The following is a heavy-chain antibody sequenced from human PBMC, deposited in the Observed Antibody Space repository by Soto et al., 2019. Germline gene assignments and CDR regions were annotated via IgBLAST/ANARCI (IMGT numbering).Heavy chain of an antibody. J-gene: IGHJ6*02. CDR2: IYYSGST. CDR1: GGSISSYY. CDR3: ASGSYLTKYYYYYGMDV. V-gene: IGHV4-59*01. D-gene: IGHD1-26*01. Sequence: SETLSLTCTVSGGSISSYYWSWIRQPPGKGLEWIGYIYYSGSTNYNPSLKSRVTISVDTSKNQFSLKLSSVTAADTAVYYCASGSYLTKYYYYYGMDVWGQGTKVTVYS.